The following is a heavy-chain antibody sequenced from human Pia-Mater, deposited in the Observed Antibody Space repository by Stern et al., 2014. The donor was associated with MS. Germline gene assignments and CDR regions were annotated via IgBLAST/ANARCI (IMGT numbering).Heavy chain of an antibody. V-gene: IGHV5-51*03. Sequence: QLVQSGPEVKKPGESLKLSCQGSGYIFANHWIAWVRQKPGKGLEWMGDIYPADADTRYTPCFPGQDPMSVDKSITNAYPHLNSLRASDTAMYYRARRDGSQTGYSYGWVDSWGPGSRVIVSS. CDR3: ARRDGSQTGYSYGWVDS. D-gene: IGHD5-12*01. CDR1: GYIFANHW. CDR2: IYPADADT. J-gene: IGHJ4*02.